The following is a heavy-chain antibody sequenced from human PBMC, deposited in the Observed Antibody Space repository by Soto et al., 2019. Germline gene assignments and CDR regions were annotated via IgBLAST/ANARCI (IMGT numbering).Heavy chain of an antibody. J-gene: IGHJ4*02. CDR2: IHYSGST. CDR3: ARRYGSGNLLSD. D-gene: IGHD3-10*01. CDR1: GGSISSSSYY. Sequence: QLQLQESGPGLVKPSETLSLTCTVSGGSISSSSYYWGWIRQPPGKGLEWIGSIHYSGSTYYNSSLKSRVTISVDTSKNQFSRKLSSVTAADTAVYYCARRYGSGNLLSDWGQGTLVTVSS. V-gene: IGHV4-39*01.